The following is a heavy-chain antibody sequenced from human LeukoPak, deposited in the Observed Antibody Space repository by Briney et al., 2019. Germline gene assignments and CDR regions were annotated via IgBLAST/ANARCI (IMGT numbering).Heavy chain of an antibody. V-gene: IGHV3-11*03. CDR3: ARSYYDILTGYYPGGSVDY. CDR1: GFTFSDYY. CDR2: ISSSGSYT. Sequence: GGSLRLSCAASGFTFSDYYMSWIRQAPGKGLEWVSYISSSGSYTNYADSVKGRFTISRDNAKNSLYLQMNSLRAEDTAVYYCARSYYDILTGYYPGGSVDYWGQGTLVTVSS. D-gene: IGHD3-9*01. J-gene: IGHJ4*02.